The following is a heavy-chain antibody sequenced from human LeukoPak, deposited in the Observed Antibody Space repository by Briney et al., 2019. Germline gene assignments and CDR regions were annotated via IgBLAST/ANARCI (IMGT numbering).Heavy chain of an antibody. CDR2: ISGRGGST. V-gene: IGHV3-23*01. Sequence: PGGSLRLSCAASGVTFSSYAMGWVRLAPGKGLEWVSTISGRGGSTYYADSVKGRFTISRDNSKSTLFLQMNSLRAEDTAVYYCAKDRRYYDSSGIFSWLDYWGQGTLVTVSS. CDR3: AKDRRYYDSSGIFSWLDY. CDR1: GVTFSSYA. D-gene: IGHD3-22*01. J-gene: IGHJ4*02.